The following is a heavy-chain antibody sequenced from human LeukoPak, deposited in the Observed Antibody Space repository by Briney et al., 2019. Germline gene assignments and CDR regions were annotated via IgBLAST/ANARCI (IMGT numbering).Heavy chain of an antibody. D-gene: IGHD7-27*01. CDR3: ARSNWGFDY. Sequence: PSETLSLTCTVSGGSISSSSYYWGWIRQPPGKGLEWIGSIYYSGSTYYNPSLKSRVTISVDTSKNQFSLKPSSVTAADTAVYYCARSNWGFDYWGQGTLVTVSS. V-gene: IGHV4-39*07. J-gene: IGHJ4*02. CDR2: IYYSGST. CDR1: GGSISSSSYY.